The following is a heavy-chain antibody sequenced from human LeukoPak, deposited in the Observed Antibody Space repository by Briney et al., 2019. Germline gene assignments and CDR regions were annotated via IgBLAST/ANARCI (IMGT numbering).Heavy chain of an antibody. J-gene: IGHJ6*03. CDR2: ISAYNGNT. CDR3: ARVLPDYDFWRGYYWSTTNNYYYYMDV. Sequence: ASVKVSCKASGYTFTSYGISWVRQAPGQGLEWMGWISAYNGNTNYAQKLQGRVTMTTDTSTSTAYMELRSLRSDDTAVYYCARVLPDYDFWRGYYWSTTNNYYYYMDVWGKGTTVTVSS. D-gene: IGHD3-3*01. CDR1: GYTFTSYG. V-gene: IGHV1-18*01.